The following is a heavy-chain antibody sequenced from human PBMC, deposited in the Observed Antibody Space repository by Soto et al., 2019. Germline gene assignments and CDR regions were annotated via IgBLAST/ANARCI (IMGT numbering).Heavy chain of an antibody. D-gene: IGHD4-4*01. Sequence: TLSLTCDVSGDTISTGGYTWAWIRQPPGKALEWIGHTYHSGNPYYNPSLKSRVTISVDTSKNQFSLKLSSVTAADTAVYYCARGGPTVTGFDPWGQGTLVTVSS. CDR2: TYHSGNP. J-gene: IGHJ5*02. V-gene: IGHV4-30-2*01. CDR1: GDTISTGGYT. CDR3: ARGGPTVTGFDP.